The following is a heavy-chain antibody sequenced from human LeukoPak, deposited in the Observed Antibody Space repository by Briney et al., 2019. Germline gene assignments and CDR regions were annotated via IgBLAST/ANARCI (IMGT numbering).Heavy chain of an antibody. D-gene: IGHD3-22*01. Sequence: PGGSLRLSCAASGYTFSSYSINWVRQAPGKGLEWVSSISVGSNYIYYADSVRGRFSISRDDARNSLYLQMDSLRGDDTAVYYCARFRRNSDRSGYYYYYDYWGQGTLVTVSS. V-gene: IGHV3-21*01. CDR2: ISVGSNYI. CDR3: ARFRRNSDRSGYYYYYDY. J-gene: IGHJ4*02. CDR1: GYTFSSYS.